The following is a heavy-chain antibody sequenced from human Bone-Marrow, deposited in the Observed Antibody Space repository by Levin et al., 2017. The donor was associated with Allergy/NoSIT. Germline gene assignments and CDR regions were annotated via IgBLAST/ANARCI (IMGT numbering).Heavy chain of an antibody. V-gene: IGHV3-66*01. D-gene: IGHD6-19*01. J-gene: IGHJ4*02. CDR1: GFTVSSNY. CDR2: IYSGGST. CDR3: ARDGQRSSGWYDFDY. Sequence: ASVKVSCAASGFTVSSNYMSWVRQAPGKGLEWVSVIYSGGSTYYAGSVKDRFTISRDNSKNTLYLQMNSLRAEDTAVYYCARDGQRSSGWYDFDYWGQGTLVTVSS.